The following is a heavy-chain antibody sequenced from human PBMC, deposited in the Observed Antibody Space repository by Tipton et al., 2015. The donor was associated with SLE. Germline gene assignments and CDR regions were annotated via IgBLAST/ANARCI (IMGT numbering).Heavy chain of an antibody. Sequence: SLRLSCAASGFTFSSYEMNWVRQAPGKGLEWVSYISSSGSTIYYADSVKGRFTISRDNAKNSLYLQMNSLRAEDTAVYYCARDCLLLFGEPYFDYWGQGTLVTVSS. J-gene: IGHJ4*02. V-gene: IGHV3-48*03. CDR3: ARDCLLLFGEPYFDY. CDR2: ISSSGSTI. D-gene: IGHD3-10*02. CDR1: GFTFSSYE.